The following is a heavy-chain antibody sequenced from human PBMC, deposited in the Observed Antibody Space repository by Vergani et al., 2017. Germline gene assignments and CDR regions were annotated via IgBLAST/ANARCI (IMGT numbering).Heavy chain of an antibody. J-gene: IGHJ5*02. Sequence: QVQLQESGPGLVKPSETLSLTCTVSGGSVSSGSYYWSWIRQPAGKGLEWIGYIYYSGSTNYNPSLKSRVTISVDTSKNQFSRKMSSVTAAHTAVYYCARGGLLTIFGVVKGDWFDPWDRGALVTVSS. D-gene: IGHD3-3*01. CDR2: IYYSGST. CDR3: ARGGLLTIFGVVKGDWFDP. CDR1: GGSVSSGSYY. V-gene: IGHV4-61*10.